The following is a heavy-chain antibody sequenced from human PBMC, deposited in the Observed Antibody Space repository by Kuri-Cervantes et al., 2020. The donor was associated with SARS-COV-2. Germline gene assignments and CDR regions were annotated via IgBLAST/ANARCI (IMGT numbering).Heavy chain of an antibody. CDR1: GYTFTTSD. Sequence: ASVKVSCKASGYTFTTSDINWVRQATGQGLEWMGWINPDTGNAGYAQKFQGRVTVTRDTSTSTAFMELSSLRSDDTAVYYCARDSGDWNPDGLDIWGQGTMVTVSS. V-gene: IGHV1-8*02. D-gene: IGHD1-1*01. CDR3: ARDSGDWNPDGLDI. J-gene: IGHJ3*02. CDR2: INPDTGNA.